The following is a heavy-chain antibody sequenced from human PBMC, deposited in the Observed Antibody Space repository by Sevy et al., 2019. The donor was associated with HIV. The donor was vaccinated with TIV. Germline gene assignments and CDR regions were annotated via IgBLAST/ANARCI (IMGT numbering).Heavy chain of an antibody. CDR2: MHYSGIT. D-gene: IGHD1-26*01. J-gene: IGHJ4*02. Sequence: SETLSLTCTVSGDSLSSGDYYWSWIRQHPGKGLEWIGYMHYSGITYSSPSLKSRVLMSVDRSKNQLSLKLTSVTAADTAVYYCATLRSGSYLGYWGQGTLVTVSS. V-gene: IGHV4-31*03. CDR1: GDSLSSGDYY. CDR3: ATLRSGSYLGY.